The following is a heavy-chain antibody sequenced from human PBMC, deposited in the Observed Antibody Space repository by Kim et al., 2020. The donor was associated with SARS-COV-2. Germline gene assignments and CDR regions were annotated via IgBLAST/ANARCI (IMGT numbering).Heavy chain of an antibody. V-gene: IGHV3-30*07. D-gene: IGHD5-18*01. J-gene: IGHJ6*02. CDR3: ARDRDGYSYGSSGMDV. Sequence: VKCRFAIARDNSKNTVYLQMNSLRAEDTAVYYCARDRDGYSYGSSGMDVWGQGTTVTVSS.